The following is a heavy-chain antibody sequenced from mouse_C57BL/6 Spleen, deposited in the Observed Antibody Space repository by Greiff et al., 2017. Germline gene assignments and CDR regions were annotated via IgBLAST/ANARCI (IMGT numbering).Heavy chain of an antibody. CDR2: INPSNGGT. CDR3: ARNYYGSSYFDY. J-gene: IGHJ2*01. D-gene: IGHD1-1*01. V-gene: IGHV1-53*01. CDR1: GYTFTSYW. Sequence: QVQLKQPGTELVKPGASVKLSCKASGYTFTSYWMHWVKQRPGQGLEWIGNINPSNGGTNYNEKFKSKATLTGDKSSSTAYMQLSSLTSEDSAVYYCARNYYGSSYFDYWGQGTTLTVSS.